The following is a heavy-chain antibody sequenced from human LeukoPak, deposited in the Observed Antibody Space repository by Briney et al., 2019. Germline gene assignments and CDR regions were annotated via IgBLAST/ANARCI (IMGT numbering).Heavy chain of an antibody. J-gene: IGHJ3*02. D-gene: IGHD1-26*01. Sequence: PGGSLRLSCAASGFTFSSFGMHWVRQAPGKGLEWVAVISYDGGKKHFADSVKGRFTISRDNSKNTMYLEMNSLRVEDTALYYCHSTSAREDAFDIWGQGTMVTVSS. CDR2: ISYDGGKK. V-gene: IGHV3-30*03. CDR1: GFTFSSFG. CDR3: HSTSAREDAFDI.